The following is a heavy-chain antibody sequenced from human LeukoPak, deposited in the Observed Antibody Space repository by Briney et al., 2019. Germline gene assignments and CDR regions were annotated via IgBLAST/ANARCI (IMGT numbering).Heavy chain of an antibody. CDR1: KFSFSSYW. V-gene: IGHV3-7*01. CDR2: INLDGSGQ. D-gene: IGHD2/OR15-2a*01. J-gene: IGHJ4*02. CDR3: ARDNNLEFDY. Sequence: GGSLRLSCVASKFSFSSYWMSWLRHVPGKGLEWVANINLDGSGQYYVDSVKGRFTISRDNAKNSLFLQMNSLRVEDTALYYCARDNNLEFDYWGQGTLVTISS.